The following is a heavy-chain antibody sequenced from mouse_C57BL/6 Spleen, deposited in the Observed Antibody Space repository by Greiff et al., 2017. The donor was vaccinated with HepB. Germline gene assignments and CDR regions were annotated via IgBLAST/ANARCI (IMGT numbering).Heavy chain of an antibody. CDR2: IYPGDGDT. Sequence: VQLQESGAELVKPGASVKISCKASGYAFSSYWMNWVKQRPGKGLEWIGQIYPGDGDTNYNGTFKGKATLTADKSSSTAYMQLSSLTSEDSAVYFCARSHDGYPFDYWGQGTTLTVSS. D-gene: IGHD2-3*01. V-gene: IGHV1-80*01. CDR1: GYAFSSYW. CDR3: ARSHDGYPFDY. J-gene: IGHJ2*01.